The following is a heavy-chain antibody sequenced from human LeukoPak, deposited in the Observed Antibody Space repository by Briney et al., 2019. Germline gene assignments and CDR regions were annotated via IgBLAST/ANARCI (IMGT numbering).Heavy chain of an antibody. CDR1: GYTFTSYG. V-gene: IGHV1-18*01. D-gene: IGHD3-9*01. CDR2: ISAYNGNT. Sequence: GASVKVSCQASGYTFTSYGISWVRQAPGQGLEGMGWISAYNGNTNYAQKLQGRVTMTTDTSTSTAYMELRSLRSDDTAVYCCARGTPRGILTGYYNVMGARKFNSCGQGTLVTVSS. J-gene: IGHJ4*02. CDR3: ARGTPRGILTGYYNVMGARKFNS.